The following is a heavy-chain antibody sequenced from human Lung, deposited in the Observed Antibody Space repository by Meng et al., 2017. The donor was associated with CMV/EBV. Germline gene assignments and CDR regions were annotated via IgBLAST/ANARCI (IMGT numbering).Heavy chain of an antibody. CDR1: GYTFTAHY. D-gene: IGHD7-27*01. CDR2: IHPHRGDT. CDR3: ARDNNWGPDY. Sequence: ASXXVSCKASGYTFTAHYFHWVRQAPGQGLECMGWIHPHRGDTNYAQQFQGRVTLTRDTSINTGYMELTRLTSDDTAVYYCARDNNWGPDYWGQGPLVTVSS. V-gene: IGHV1-2*02. J-gene: IGHJ4*02.